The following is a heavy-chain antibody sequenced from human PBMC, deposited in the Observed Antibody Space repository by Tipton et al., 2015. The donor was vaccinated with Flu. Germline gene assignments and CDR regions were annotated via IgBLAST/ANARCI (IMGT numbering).Heavy chain of an antibody. V-gene: IGHV4-38-2*01. CDR1: GYSISSGYY. J-gene: IGHJ3*02. CDR2: IYHSGST. D-gene: IGHD7-27*01. Sequence: GSLRLSCAVSGYSISSGYYWGWIRQPPGKGLEWIGSIYHSGSTYYNPSLKSRVTISVDTSKNQFSLKLSSVTAADTAVYYCARHPSSLGAFDIWGQGTMVTVSS. CDR3: ARHPSSLGAFDI.